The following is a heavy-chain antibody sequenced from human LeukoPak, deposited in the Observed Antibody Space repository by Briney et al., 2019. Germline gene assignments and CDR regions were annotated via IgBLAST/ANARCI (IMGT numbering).Heavy chain of an antibody. CDR3: ARNSPIRASPFDY. D-gene: IGHD4-23*01. Sequence: GGSLRLSCAASGFTFSSYEMNWVRQAPGKGLEWVSYISTSGSTIYYADSAKGRFTISRDNAKNSLYLQMNSLRAEDTAVYYCARNSPIRASPFDYWGQGTLVTVSS. V-gene: IGHV3-48*03. CDR1: GFTFSSYE. CDR2: ISTSGSTI. J-gene: IGHJ4*02.